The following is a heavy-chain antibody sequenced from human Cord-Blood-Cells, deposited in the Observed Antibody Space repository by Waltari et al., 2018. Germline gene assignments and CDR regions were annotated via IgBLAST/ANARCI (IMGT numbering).Heavy chain of an antibody. D-gene: IGHD7-27*01. J-gene: IGHJ2*01. CDR2: INPNSGGT. CDR3: ARGVIRRYGEYWYFDL. V-gene: IGHV1-2*04. Sequence: QVQLVQSGAEVKKPGASVKVSCKASGYTFTGYYMHWVRQAPGQGLEWMGWINPNSGGTNYAQKFQGWVTMTRDTSISTAYMELSRLRSDDTAVYYCARGVIRRYGEYWYFDLWGRGTLVTVSS. CDR1: GYTFTGYY.